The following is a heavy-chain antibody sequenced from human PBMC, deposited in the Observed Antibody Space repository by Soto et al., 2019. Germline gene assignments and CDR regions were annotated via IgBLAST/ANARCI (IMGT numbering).Heavy chain of an antibody. CDR1: GGSINTFY. Sequence: PSETLSLTCTVSGGSINTFYWSWVRQPAGKGLEWIGHIFSSGSTSYNPSLKSRVTISVDTSKNQFSLKLSSVTAADTAVYYCASQADNWNPADLYYGMDVWGQGTTVTVSS. D-gene: IGHD1-20*01. J-gene: IGHJ6*02. CDR2: IFSSGST. V-gene: IGHV4-4*07. CDR3: ASQADNWNPADLYYGMDV.